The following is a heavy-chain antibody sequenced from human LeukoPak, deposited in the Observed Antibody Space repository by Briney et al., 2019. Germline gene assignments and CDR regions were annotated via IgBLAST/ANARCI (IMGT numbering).Heavy chain of an antibody. CDR2: IYYSGST. V-gene: IGHV4-59*01. CDR3: ARAVITFGASVAKGFDC. J-gene: IGHJ4*02. D-gene: IGHD3-16*01. CDR1: GGSFSTYY. Sequence: SETLTLTCTVSGGSFSTYYWSWIRQPPGKGLEWIGYIYYSGSTDYNPSLKSRVTMSLDTSKNQFSLNLNSVTAADTAVYYCARAVITFGASVAKGFDCWGQGTLVTVSS.